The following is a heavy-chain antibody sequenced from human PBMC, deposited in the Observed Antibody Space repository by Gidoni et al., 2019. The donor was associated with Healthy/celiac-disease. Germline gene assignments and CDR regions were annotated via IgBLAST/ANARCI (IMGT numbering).Heavy chain of an antibody. Sequence: EVQLVESGGGLVQPGVSLRLSCAASGFTFSSFSMNWVRQAPGKGLEWVSYISSSSSNIYYADSVKGRFTISRDNAKNSLYLQMNSLRAEDTAVYYCAREGKTYDILTGYCLDYWGQGTLVTVSS. CDR2: ISSSSSNI. V-gene: IGHV3-48*01. CDR1: GFTFSSFS. D-gene: IGHD3-9*01. CDR3: AREGKTYDILTGYCLDY. J-gene: IGHJ4*02.